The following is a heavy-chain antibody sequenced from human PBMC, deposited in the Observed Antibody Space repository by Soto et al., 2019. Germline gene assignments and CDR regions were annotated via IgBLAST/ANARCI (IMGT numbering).Heavy chain of an antibody. Sequence: GGSLRLSCAASGFTFSSYAMSWVRQAPGKGLEWVSAISGSGGSTYYADSVKGRFTISRDNSKNTLYLQMNSLRAEDTAVYYCANDFWSGYYQFDYWGQGTLVTVSS. V-gene: IGHV3-23*01. CDR1: GFTFSSYA. D-gene: IGHD3-3*01. CDR2: ISGSGGST. J-gene: IGHJ4*02. CDR3: ANDFWSGYYQFDY.